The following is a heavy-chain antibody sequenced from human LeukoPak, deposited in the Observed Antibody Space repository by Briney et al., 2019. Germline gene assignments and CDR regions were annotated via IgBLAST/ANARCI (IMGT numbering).Heavy chain of an antibody. CDR1: GGSISSSSYY. Sequence: SETLSLTCTVSGGSISSSSYYWSWIRQPAGKGLEWIGRIYTSGSTNYNPSLKSRVTISVDTSKNQFSLKLSSVTAADTAVYYCARGDWVWAFDIWGQGTMVTVSS. CDR2: IYTSGST. V-gene: IGHV4-61*02. D-gene: IGHD3/OR15-3a*01. J-gene: IGHJ3*02. CDR3: ARGDWVWAFDI.